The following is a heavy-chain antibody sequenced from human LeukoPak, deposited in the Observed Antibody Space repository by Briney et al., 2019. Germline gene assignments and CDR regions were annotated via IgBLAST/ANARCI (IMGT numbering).Heavy chain of an antibody. CDR2: IYYSGST. V-gene: IGHV4-39*07. Sequence: PSETLSLTCTVSGDSITGGSFYWGWIRHSPGKGLEWIGSIYYSGSTYYNPSLKSRVTISVDTSKNQFSLKLSSVTAADTAVYYCARGRLAARQTFDIWGQGTMVTVSS. CDR1: GDSITGGSFY. J-gene: IGHJ3*02. D-gene: IGHD6-6*01. CDR3: ARGRLAARQTFDI.